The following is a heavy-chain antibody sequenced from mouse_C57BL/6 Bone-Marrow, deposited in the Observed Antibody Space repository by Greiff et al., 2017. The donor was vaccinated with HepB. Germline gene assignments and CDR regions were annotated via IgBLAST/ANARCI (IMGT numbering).Heavy chain of an antibody. Sequence: EVHLVESGGGLVKPGGSLKLSCAASGFTFSSYAISWVRQTPEKRLEWVATISDGGSYTYYPDNVKGRFTISRDNAKNNLYLQMSHLKSEDTAMYYCAREVTTRIYYYAMDYWGQGTSVTVSS. D-gene: IGHD2-1*01. J-gene: IGHJ4*01. CDR1: GFTFSSYA. V-gene: IGHV5-4*01. CDR2: ISDGGSYT. CDR3: AREVTTRIYYYAMDY.